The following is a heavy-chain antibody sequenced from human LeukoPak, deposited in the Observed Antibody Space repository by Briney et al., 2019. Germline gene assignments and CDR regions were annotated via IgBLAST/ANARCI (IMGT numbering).Heavy chain of an antibody. D-gene: IGHD2-15*01. V-gene: IGHV4-61*02. CDR1: GGSISSGSYY. CDR2: IYTSGST. CDR3: AREGEGYCSGGSCYGFDY. J-gene: IGHJ4*02. Sequence: SETLSLTCTVSGGSISSGSYYWSWIRQPAGEGLEWIGRIYTSGSTNYNPSLKSRVTISVDTSKNQFSLKLSSVTAADTAVYYCAREGEGYCSGGSCYGFDYWGQGTLVTVSS.